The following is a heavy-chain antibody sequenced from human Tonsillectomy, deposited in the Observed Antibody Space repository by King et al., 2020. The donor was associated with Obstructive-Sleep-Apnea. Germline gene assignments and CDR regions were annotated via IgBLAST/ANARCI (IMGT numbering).Heavy chain of an antibody. V-gene: IGHV3-15*01. Sequence: VQLVQSGGDLVNPGGSLRLSCAASGFTFSNAWMSWVRQAPGKGLEWVGRIKTATDGGTTDYTAPVKGRFTISRDDSKNTLYLQMNSLKTEDTAVYYCTTERGATAIATIRFDYWGQGTLVPVSS. CDR1: GFTFSNAW. CDR3: TTERGATAIATIRFDY. CDR2: IKTATDGGTT. J-gene: IGHJ4*02. D-gene: IGHD2-21*01.